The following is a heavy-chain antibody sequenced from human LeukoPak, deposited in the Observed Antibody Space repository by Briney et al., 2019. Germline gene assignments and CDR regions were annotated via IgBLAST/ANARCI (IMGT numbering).Heavy chain of an antibody. CDR1: GFTFSSYG. Sequence: GGSLRLSCAASGFTFSSYGMHWVRQAPGKGLEWVAVISYDGSNKYYADSVKGRFTISRDNSKNTLYLQMNSLRAEDTVVYYCAKIDEYGDEDFDYWGQGTLVTVSS. D-gene: IGHD4-17*01. V-gene: IGHV3-30*18. CDR2: ISYDGSNK. J-gene: IGHJ4*02. CDR3: AKIDEYGDEDFDY.